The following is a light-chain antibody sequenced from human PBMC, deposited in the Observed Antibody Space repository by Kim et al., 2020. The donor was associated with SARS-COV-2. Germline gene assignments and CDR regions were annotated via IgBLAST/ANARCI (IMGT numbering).Light chain of an antibody. Sequence: GQSITISCTGTSSDGGSYNLVTWYQQHPGKAPKLMIYEGSKRPSGVSNRFSGSKSGNTASLTISGLQAEDEADYYCCSYAGSSTWVFGGGTKLTVL. V-gene: IGLV2-23*01. CDR2: EGS. CDR3: CSYAGSSTWV. J-gene: IGLJ3*02. CDR1: SSDGGSYNL.